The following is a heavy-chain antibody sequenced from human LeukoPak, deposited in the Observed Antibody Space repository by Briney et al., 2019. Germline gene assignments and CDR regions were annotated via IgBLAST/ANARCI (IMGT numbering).Heavy chain of an antibody. D-gene: IGHD3-10*01. CDR1: GGSFSGYN. CDR2: INRSGST. Sequence: SETLSLTCVVYGGSFSGYNWSWIRQPPGKGLEWIGVINRSGSTNYNPSLKSRVTISVDTSKNKFSLKLSSLTAADTAVYYCARRGYGSGSYYKGPRYYYYMDVWGKGTTVTISS. J-gene: IGHJ6*03. CDR3: ARRGYGSGSYYKGPRYYYYMDV. V-gene: IGHV4-34*01.